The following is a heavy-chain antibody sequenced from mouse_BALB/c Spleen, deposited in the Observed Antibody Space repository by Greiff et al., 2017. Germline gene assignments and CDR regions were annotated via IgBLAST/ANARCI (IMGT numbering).Heavy chain of an antibody. J-gene: IGHJ4*01. Sequence: EVQGVESGGGLVQPGGSRKLSCAASGFTFSSFGMHWVRQAPEKGLEWVAYISSGSSTIYYADTVKGRFTISRDNPKNTLFLQMTSLRSEDTAMYYCARQGAMITTRYAMDYWGQGTSVTVSS. CDR1: GFTFSSFG. CDR3: ARQGAMITTRYAMDY. D-gene: IGHD2-4*01. V-gene: IGHV5-17*02. CDR2: ISSGSSTI.